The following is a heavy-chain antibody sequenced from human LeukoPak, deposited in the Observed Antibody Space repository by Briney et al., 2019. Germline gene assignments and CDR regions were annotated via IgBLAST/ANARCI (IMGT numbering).Heavy chain of an antibody. Sequence: PGGSLRLSCAASGFTFSSYEMNWVRQAPGKGLEWVSYISSSSSYIYYADSVKGRFTISRDNAKNSLYLQMNSLRAEDTAVYYCARVVLRYFDWPTDGDYWGQETLVTVSS. J-gene: IGHJ4*02. V-gene: IGHV3-21*05. CDR3: ARVVLRYFDWPTDGDY. CDR1: GFTFSSYE. CDR2: ISSSSSYI. D-gene: IGHD3-9*01.